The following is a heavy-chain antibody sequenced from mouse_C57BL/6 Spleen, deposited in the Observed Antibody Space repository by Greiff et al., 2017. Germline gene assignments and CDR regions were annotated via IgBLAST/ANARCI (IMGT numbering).Heavy chain of an antibody. CDR3: TGQRRHRGFDY. V-gene: IGHV6-6*01. Sequence: EVKVEESGGGLVQPGGSMKLSCAASGFTFSDAWMDWVRQSPGKGLEWVAEIRNKANNHATYYAESVKGRFTISRDDSKSSVYLQMNSLRAEDTGIYYCTGQRRHRGFDYWGQGTTLTVSS. J-gene: IGHJ2*01. CDR1: GFTFSDAW. CDR2: IRNKANNHAT. D-gene: IGHD3-2*02.